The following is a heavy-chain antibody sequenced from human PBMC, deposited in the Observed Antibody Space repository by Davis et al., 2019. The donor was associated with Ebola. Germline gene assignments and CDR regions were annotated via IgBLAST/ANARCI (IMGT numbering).Heavy chain of an antibody. CDR2: ISAYNGNT. V-gene: IGHV1-18*04. CDR1: GYTFTGYY. D-gene: IGHD3-3*01. CDR3: ARGGLRFLEWENWFDP. Sequence: ASVKVSCKASGYTFTGYYMHWVRQAPGQGLEWMGWISAYNGNTNYAQKLQGRVTMTTDTSTSTAYMELSSLRSEDTAVYYCARGGLRFLEWENWFDPWGQGTLVTVSS. J-gene: IGHJ5*02.